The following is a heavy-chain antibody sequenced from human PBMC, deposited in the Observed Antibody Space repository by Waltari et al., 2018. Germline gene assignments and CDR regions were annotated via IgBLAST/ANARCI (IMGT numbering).Heavy chain of an antibody. V-gene: IGHV4-4*07. CDR3: ARDSRAEMATILDYYYYMDV. D-gene: IGHD5-12*01. Sequence: QVQLQESGPGLVKPSETLYLTCTVSGGSISSYYWSWIRQPAGKGLEWIGRIYTSGSTNYNPSLKSRVTMSVDTSKNQFSLKLSSVTAADTAVYYCARDSRAEMATILDYYYYMDVWGKGTTVTISS. CDR2: IYTSGST. J-gene: IGHJ6*03. CDR1: GGSISSYY.